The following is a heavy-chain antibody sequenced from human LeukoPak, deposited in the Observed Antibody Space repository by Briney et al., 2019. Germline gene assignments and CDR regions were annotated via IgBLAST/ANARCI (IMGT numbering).Heavy chain of an antibody. Sequence: GGSLRLSCAASGFTLSSYSMNWVRQDPGKGLEWVSSISSSSSYIYYADSVKGRFTISRDNAKNSLYLQMNSLRAEDTAVYYCARGPPKDYDFDYWGQGTLVTVSS. J-gene: IGHJ4*02. D-gene: IGHD4-17*01. V-gene: IGHV3-21*01. CDR3: ARGPPKDYDFDY. CDR1: GFTLSSYS. CDR2: ISSSSSYI.